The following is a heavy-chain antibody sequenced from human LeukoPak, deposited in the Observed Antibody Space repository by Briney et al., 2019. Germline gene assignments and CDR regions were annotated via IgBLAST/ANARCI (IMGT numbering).Heavy chain of an antibody. V-gene: IGHV3-30*04. J-gene: IGHJ4*02. CDR3: ARGVRYFDY. D-gene: IGHD3-9*01. CDR2: ISYDGSNK. CDR1: GFTFSSYA. Sequence: GRSLRLSCAASGFTFSSYAMHWVRQAPGKGLVWVAVISYDGSNKYYADSVKGRFTISRDNSKNTLYLQMNSLRAEDTAVYYCARGVRYFDYWGQGTLVTVSS.